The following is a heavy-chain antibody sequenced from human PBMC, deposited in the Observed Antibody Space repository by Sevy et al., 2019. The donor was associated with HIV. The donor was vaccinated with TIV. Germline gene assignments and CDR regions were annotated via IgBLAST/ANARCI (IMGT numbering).Heavy chain of an antibody. V-gene: IGHV3-7*01. CDR1: RFTFKTYW. J-gene: IGHJ4*01. CDR3: ARDSPGYGGYSY. D-gene: IGHD1-26*01. Sequence: GGSLRLSCAASRFTFKTYWMSWVRQAPGKGLEWVGNIKEDGSAKYYADSGRGRFTISRDNAKKSLYLQMSSLRVEDTAVYYCARDSPGYGGYSYWGQGTLVTVSS. CDR2: IKEDGSAK.